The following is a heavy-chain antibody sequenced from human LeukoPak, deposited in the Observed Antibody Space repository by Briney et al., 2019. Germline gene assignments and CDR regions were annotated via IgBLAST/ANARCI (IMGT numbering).Heavy chain of an antibody. CDR1: GGSFSGYY. D-gene: IGHD6-13*01. Sequence: SETLSLTCAVYGGSFSGYYWSWIRQPPGKGLEWIGEINHSGSTNYNPSLKSRVTISVDTSKNQFSLKLSSVTAADTAVYYCARLISYSKAYYMDVWGKGTTVTVSS. CDR2: INHSGST. CDR3: ARLISYSKAYYMDV. J-gene: IGHJ6*03. V-gene: IGHV4-34*01.